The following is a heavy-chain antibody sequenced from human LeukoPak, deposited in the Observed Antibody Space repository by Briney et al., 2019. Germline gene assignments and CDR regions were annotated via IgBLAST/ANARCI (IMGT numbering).Heavy chain of an antibody. Sequence: PSETLSLTCTVSGGSISGNYWSWIRQPPGKGLEWIGYIYHSGSTYYNPSLKSRVTISVDRSKNQFSLKLSSVTAADTAVYYCARAVMTTALGYYFDYWGQGTLVTVSS. J-gene: IGHJ4*02. CDR3: ARAVMTTALGYYFDY. V-gene: IGHV4-59*12. CDR1: GGSISGNY. D-gene: IGHD4-17*01. CDR2: IYHSGST.